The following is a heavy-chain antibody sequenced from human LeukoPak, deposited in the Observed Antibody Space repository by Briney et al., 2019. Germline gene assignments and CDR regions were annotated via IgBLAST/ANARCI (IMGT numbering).Heavy chain of an antibody. Sequence: SVKVSCEASGGTFSSYAISWVRQAPGQGLEWMGRIIPIFGTANYAQKFQGRVTITTDESTSTAYMELSSLRSEDTAVYYCAREQQLVLSPFDYWGQGTLVTVSS. CDR3: AREQQLVLSPFDY. V-gene: IGHV1-69*05. CDR1: GGTFSSYA. J-gene: IGHJ4*02. CDR2: IIPIFGTA. D-gene: IGHD6-13*01.